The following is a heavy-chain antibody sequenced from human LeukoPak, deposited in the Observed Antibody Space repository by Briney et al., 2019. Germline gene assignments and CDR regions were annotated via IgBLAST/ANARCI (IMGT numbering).Heavy chain of an antibody. CDR2: IYYSGST. J-gene: IGHJ4*02. CDR1: GGSISSYY. D-gene: IGHD6-6*01. CDR3: ARDIEQLGLDY. Sequence: SETLSLTCTVSGGSISSYYWSWIRQPPGEGLEWIGYIYYSGSTNYNPSLKSRVTISVDTSKNQFSLKLSSVTAADTAVYYCARDIEQLGLDYWGQGTLVTVSS. V-gene: IGHV4-59*12.